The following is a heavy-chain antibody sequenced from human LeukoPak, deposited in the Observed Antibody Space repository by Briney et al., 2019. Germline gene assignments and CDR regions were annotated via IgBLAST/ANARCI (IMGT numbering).Heavy chain of an antibody. J-gene: IGHJ4*02. CDR1: GGSISSGSYC. V-gene: IGHV4-61*02. CDR3: ARDPALYYDSSGYEAMGFDY. Sequence: PSETLSLTCTVSGGSISSGSYCWSWIRQPAGKGLEWIGRIYTSGSTNYNPSLKSRFTISVDTSKNQFSLKLSSVTPADTAVYYCARDPALYYDSSGYEAMGFDYWGQGTLVTVSS. CDR2: IYTSGST. D-gene: IGHD3-22*01.